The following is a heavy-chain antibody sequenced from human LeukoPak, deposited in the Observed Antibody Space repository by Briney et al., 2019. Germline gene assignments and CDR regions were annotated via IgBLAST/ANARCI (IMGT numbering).Heavy chain of an antibody. CDR3: ARDYIFGDYGSGSSFDY. CDR2: IDSDGSTT. D-gene: IGHD3-10*01. J-gene: IGHJ4*02. CDR1: GFTFSTYW. Sequence: GGSLGLSCAASGFTFSTYWMHWVRQAPGKGLVWVSRIDSDGSTTTYADSVKGRFTISRDNAKDTLFLQMNSLRAEDTAVYYCARDYIFGDYGSGSSFDYWGQGTLVTVSS. V-gene: IGHV3-74*01.